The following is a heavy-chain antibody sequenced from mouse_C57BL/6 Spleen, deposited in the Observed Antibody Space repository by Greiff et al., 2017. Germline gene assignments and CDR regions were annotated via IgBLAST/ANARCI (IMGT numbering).Heavy chain of an antibody. D-gene: IGHD1-1*01. CDR1: GYAFSSYW. Sequence: VQLKESGAELVKPGASVKISCKASGYAFSSYWMNWVKQRPGKGLEWIGQIYPGDGDTNYNGKFKGKVTLTADTSSSTAYMQLSSLTSEDSAVYFCARMDYGSSYDYFDYWGQGTTLTVSS. V-gene: IGHV1-80*01. CDR2: IYPGDGDT. CDR3: ARMDYGSSYDYFDY. J-gene: IGHJ2*01.